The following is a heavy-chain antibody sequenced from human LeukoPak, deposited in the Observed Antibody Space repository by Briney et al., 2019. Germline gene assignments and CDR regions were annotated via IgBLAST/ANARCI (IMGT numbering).Heavy chain of an antibody. J-gene: IGHJ5*02. CDR3: ARAVVPGGWFDP. CDR2: INHSGST. D-gene: IGHD2-2*01. V-gene: IGHV4-34*01. CDR1: GGSFSGYY. Sequence: SETLSLTCAVYGGSFSGYYWSWIRQPPGKGLEWIGEINHSGSTNHNPSLKSRVTISVDTSKNQFSLKLSSVTAADTAVYYCARAVVPGGWFDPWGQGTLVTVSS.